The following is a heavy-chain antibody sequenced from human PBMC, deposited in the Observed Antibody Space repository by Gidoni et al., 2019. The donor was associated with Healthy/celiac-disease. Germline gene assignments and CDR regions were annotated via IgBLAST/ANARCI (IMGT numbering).Heavy chain of an antibody. D-gene: IGHD6-13*01. J-gene: IGHJ5*02. CDR2: IYYSGST. CDR3: ARSEGIAAAGRGGWFDP. Sequence: QVQLQESGPGLVKPSQTLSLTCPVSGGSISSGGYYWSWIRQHPGKGLEWIGYIYYSGSTYYNPSLKSRVTISVDTSKNQFSLKLSSVTAADTAVYYCARSEGIAAAGRGGWFDPWGQGTLVTVSS. CDR1: GGSISSGGYY. V-gene: IGHV4-31*03.